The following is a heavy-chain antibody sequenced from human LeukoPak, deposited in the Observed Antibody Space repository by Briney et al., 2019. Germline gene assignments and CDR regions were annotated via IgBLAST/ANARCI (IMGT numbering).Heavy chain of an antibody. CDR3: ARGGYSSRGGGDP. D-gene: IGHD6-13*01. J-gene: IGHJ5*02. V-gene: IGHV3-74*01. CDR1: GFTFNTYW. Sequence: GGSLRLSCAASGFTFNTYWMYWVRQAPGKGLVWVSRINSDGSSTNYADSVKGRFTISRDNAKNSIYLHMNSLRAEDTAVYYCARGGYSSRGGGDPWGQGTLVTVSS. CDR2: INSDGSST.